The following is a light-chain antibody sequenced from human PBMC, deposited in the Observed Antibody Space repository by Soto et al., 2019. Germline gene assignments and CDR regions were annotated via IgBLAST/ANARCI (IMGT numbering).Light chain of an antibody. CDR1: SSDVGSYNL. CDR2: EVN. Sequence: QSVLTQPASVSGSPGQSITISCTGTSSDVGSYNLVSWYQQHPGKAPKLMIYEVNKRPSGVSNRFSGSKSGNTASLTISGLQAEDEADYYCCPYAGSSYVFGTGTKVTVL. CDR3: CPYAGSSYV. J-gene: IGLJ1*01. V-gene: IGLV2-23*02.